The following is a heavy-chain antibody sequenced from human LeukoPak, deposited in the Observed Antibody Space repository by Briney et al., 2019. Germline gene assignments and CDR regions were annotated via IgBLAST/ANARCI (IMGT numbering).Heavy chain of an antibody. Sequence: SETLSLTCAVYGGSFSGYYWSWIRQPPGKGLEWIGEINHSGSTNYNPSLKSRVTISVDTSKNQFSLKLSSVTAADTAVYYCARVQLRIVVVAATRGNWFDPWGQGTLVTVSS. V-gene: IGHV4-34*01. D-gene: IGHD2-15*01. CDR1: GGSFSGYY. CDR2: INHSGST. J-gene: IGHJ5*02. CDR3: ARVQLRIVVVAATRGNWFDP.